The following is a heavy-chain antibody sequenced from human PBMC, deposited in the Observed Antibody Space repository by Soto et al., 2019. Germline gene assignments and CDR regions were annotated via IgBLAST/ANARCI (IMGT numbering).Heavy chain of an antibody. V-gene: IGHV3-30-3*01. CDR3: ARNYYGSGSYLGPFGY. D-gene: IGHD3-10*01. Sequence: QVQLVESGGGVVQPGRSLRLSCVVSGFTFSSYAIHWVRQAPGKGQEWVAVISYDGGNEYYADSVKGRFTISRDNSKNTLYLQLSSLRPEDTAVYYCARNYYGSGSYLGPFGYWGQGTLVTVSS. J-gene: IGHJ4*02. CDR1: GFTFSSYA. CDR2: ISYDGGNE.